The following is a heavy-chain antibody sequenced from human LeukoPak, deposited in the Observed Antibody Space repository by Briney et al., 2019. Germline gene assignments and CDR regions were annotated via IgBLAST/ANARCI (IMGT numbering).Heavy chain of an antibody. D-gene: IGHD3-22*01. CDR1: GGSMSSYY. CDR2: IHNSGST. Sequence: PSETLSLTCSVFGGSMSSYYWSWIRQPAGKGLEWIGRIHNSGSTNYNPSLKSRVTMSVDTSKNQFSLKLSSVTAADTAVYYCANTIEAGDTMIRWDYWGQGTLVTISS. J-gene: IGHJ4*02. V-gene: IGHV4-4*07. CDR3: ANTIEAGDTMIRWDY.